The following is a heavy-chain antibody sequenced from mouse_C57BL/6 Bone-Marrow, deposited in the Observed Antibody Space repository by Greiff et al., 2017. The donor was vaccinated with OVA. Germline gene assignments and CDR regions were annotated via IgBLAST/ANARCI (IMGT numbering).Heavy chain of an antibody. CDR3: ARENYSNWYFDV. Sequence: QVQLKQPGAELVKPGASVKLSCKASGYTFTSYWMQWVKQRPGQGLEWIGEIAPSDSYTNSNQKFKGKATLTVDTSSSTAYMQLSSLTSEDSAVDYCARENYSNWYFDVWGTGTTVTVSS. J-gene: IGHJ1*03. CDR1: GYTFTSYW. V-gene: IGHV1-50*01. D-gene: IGHD2-5*01. CDR2: IAPSDSYT.